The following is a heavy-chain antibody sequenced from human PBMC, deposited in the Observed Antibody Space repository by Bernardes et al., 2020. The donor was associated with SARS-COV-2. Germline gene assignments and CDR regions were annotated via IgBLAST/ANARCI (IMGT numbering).Heavy chain of an antibody. Sequence: ASVKVSCKASGYTFTDYYFHWVRQAPGQGLEWMGWINPKIGDTNYAQKFQGRVTMTRDTSISTGYMELSRLTSDDTAVYYCASVTWSQRDGFDIWGQGTMVTVSS. D-gene: IGHD1-26*01. CDR3: ASVTWSQRDGFDI. J-gene: IGHJ3*02. V-gene: IGHV1-2*02. CDR2: INPKIGDT. CDR1: GYTFTDYY.